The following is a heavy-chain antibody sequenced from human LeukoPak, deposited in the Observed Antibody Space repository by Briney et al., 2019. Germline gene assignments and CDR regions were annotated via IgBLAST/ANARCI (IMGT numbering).Heavy chain of an antibody. CDR3: IKYITSSDKNDC. Sequence: GGSLRLSCAASGFDFSASALHWVRQASGKGLEWVGRIRDKANKYTTAYAPSVRGRFTISRDDSRNTACLQMDSLKVEDSALYYCIKYITSSDKNDCWGQGTLVTVSS. J-gene: IGHJ4*02. CDR2: IRDKANKYTT. CDR1: GFDFSASA. V-gene: IGHV3-73*01. D-gene: IGHD6-6*01.